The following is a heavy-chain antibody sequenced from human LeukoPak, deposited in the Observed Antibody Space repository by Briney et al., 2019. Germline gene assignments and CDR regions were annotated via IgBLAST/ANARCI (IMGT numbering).Heavy chain of an antibody. J-gene: IGHJ6*02. CDR1: GFTFSSYA. CDR2: ISGSGGST. Sequence: GGSLRLSCAASGFTFSSYAMSWVRQAPGKGLEWVSAISGSGGSTYYADSVKGRFTISGDNSKNTLYLQMNSLRAEDTAVYYCASLGYCSSTSCYMGSYYYYYGMDVWGQGTTVTVSS. V-gene: IGHV3-23*01. D-gene: IGHD2-2*02. CDR3: ASLGYCSSTSCYMGSYYYYYGMDV.